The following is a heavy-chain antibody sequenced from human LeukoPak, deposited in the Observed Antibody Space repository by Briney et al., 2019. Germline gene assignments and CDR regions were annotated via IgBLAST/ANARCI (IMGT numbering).Heavy chain of an antibody. CDR3: ARDRPGGYFDY. J-gene: IGHJ4*02. D-gene: IGHD3-16*01. V-gene: IGHV3-7*04. CDR2: MKEDGIES. Sequence: QPGGSLRLSCAAPEFTFTTSWPSWVRQGPGKGLEWVANMKEDGIESQYADSMKGRFTISRDNAKKSVYLQMNSLRAEDTAVYYCARDRPGGYFDYWGQGTLVTVSS. CDR1: EFTFTTSW.